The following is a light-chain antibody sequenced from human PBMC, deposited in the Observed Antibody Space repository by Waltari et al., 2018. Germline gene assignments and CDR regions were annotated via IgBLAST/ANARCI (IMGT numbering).Light chain of an antibody. CDR2: ATS. V-gene: IGKV1-9*01. CDR3: QQYYSYPRT. J-gene: IGKJ1*01. CDR1: QVILGY. Sequence: TQLTQSPSSLSASVGDRVTITCRASQVILGYLAWYQQRPGKAPKFLIYATSTLRSGVPSRFSGSGSGTDFTLTISDLQPEDFATYYCQQYYSYPRTFGQGTKVEIK.